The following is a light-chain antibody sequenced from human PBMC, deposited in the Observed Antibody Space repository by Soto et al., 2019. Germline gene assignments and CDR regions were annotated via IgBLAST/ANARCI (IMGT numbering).Light chain of an antibody. Sequence: EIVLTQSPGTLSLSPGERATLSCRASQSVSSSYLAWYQKKPGQAPRLLIYGASGRATGIPDRFSGSGSGTDFPLTISRLEPEDFAVYYCQQYGSSPYTFGQGTKLEIK. J-gene: IGKJ2*01. CDR3: QQYGSSPYT. CDR2: GAS. V-gene: IGKV3-20*01. CDR1: QSVSSSY.